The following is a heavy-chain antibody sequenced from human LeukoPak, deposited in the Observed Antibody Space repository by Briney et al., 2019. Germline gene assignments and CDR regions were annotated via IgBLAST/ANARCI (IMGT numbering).Heavy chain of an antibody. Sequence: SETLSLTCTVSGGSISSYYWSWIRQPPGKGLEWIGYIYYSGCTNYNPSLKSRVTISVDTSKNQFSLKLSSVTAADTAVYYCARDGENCGGDCLDYWGQGTLVTVSS. V-gene: IGHV4-59*01. CDR2: IYYSGCT. CDR1: GGSISSYY. D-gene: IGHD2-21*01. J-gene: IGHJ4*02. CDR3: ARDGENCGGDCLDY.